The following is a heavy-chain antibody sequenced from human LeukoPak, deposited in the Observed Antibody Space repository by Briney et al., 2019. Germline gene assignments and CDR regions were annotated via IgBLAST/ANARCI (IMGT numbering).Heavy chain of an antibody. J-gene: IGHJ4*02. CDR1: VDSVSTNIAA. V-gene: IGHV6-1*01. CDR2: TYYRSKWYN. CDR3: ARDKGGSGYDHLDS. Sequence: SQTLSLTCAISVDSVSTNIAAWNWIRHSPSRGLECLGWTYYRSKWYNSYAVYVNNRITLKPNTSKNQFSLQLNSVTPEDTAVYYCARDKGGSGYDHLDSWGQGTLVTVSS. D-gene: IGHD5-12*01.